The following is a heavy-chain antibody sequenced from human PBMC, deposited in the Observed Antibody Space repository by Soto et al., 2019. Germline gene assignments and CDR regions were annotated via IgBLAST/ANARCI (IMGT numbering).Heavy chain of an antibody. CDR2: ISSSSSYI. J-gene: IGHJ4*02. CDR3: ARDYCSCGSCPPFDY. CDR1: GFTFSSYS. V-gene: IGHV3-21*01. D-gene: IGHD2-15*01. Sequence: EVQLVESGGGLVKPGGSLRLSCAASGFTFSSYSMNWVRQAPGKGLEWVSSISSSSSYIYYADSVKGRFTISRDNAKNSLYLQRNSLRAEDTAVYYCARDYCSCGSCPPFDYWCQGTLVTVSS.